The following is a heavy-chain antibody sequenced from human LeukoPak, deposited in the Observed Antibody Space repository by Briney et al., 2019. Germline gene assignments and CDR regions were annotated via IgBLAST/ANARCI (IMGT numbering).Heavy chain of an antibody. D-gene: IGHD3-10*01. Sequence: SETLSLTCAVYGGSFSGYYWSWIRQPPGKGLEWIGEINHSGSTNYNPSLKSRVTISVDTSKNQFSLKLSSVTAADTAVYYCARGALWFGELLSGFDFDYWGQGTLVTVSS. CDR3: ARGALWFGELLSGFDFDY. CDR1: GGSFSGYY. J-gene: IGHJ4*02. V-gene: IGHV4-34*01. CDR2: INHSGST.